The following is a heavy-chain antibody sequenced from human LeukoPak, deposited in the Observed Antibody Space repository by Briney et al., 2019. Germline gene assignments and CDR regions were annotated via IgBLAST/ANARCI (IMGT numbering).Heavy chain of an antibody. CDR2: INHSGST. Sequence: SETLSLTCAVYGGSLSVYYWSWIRQPPGKGLEWIGEINHSGSTNYNPSLKSRVTISVDTSKNQFSLKLNSVTAADTAVYYCARGAVRGISVTGVWGQGTTVTVSS. V-gene: IGHV4-34*01. CDR1: GGSLSVYY. D-gene: IGHD3-10*01. J-gene: IGHJ6*02. CDR3: ARGAVRGISVTGV.